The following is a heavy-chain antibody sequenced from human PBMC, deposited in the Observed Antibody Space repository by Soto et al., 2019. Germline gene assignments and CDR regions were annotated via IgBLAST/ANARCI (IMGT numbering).Heavy chain of an antibody. Sequence: ASVKLSCKTSGYTFSNYGITWVRQAPGQPLEWLGWISLYSDGTNYAQKFQGRVSMTTDTSTTTAYMELRSLRSDDTAVYYCARVVPGAEAWFGPWGQGTLITVSS. CDR3: ARVVPGAEAWFGP. D-gene: IGHD2-2*01. V-gene: IGHV1-18*01. CDR1: GYTFSNYG. J-gene: IGHJ5*02. CDR2: ISLYSDGT.